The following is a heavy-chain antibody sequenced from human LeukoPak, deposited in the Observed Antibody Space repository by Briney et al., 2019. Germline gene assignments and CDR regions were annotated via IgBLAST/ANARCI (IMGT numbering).Heavy chain of an antibody. CDR3: ARDVIGIFDY. CDR2: IYYSGST. CDR1: GGSISSYY. D-gene: IGHD3-22*01. J-gene: IGHJ4*02. Sequence: SETLSLTCTVSGGSISSYYWSWIRQPPGKGLEWIGYIYYSGSTNYNPSLKSRVTISVDTSKNQFSLKLSSVTAADTAVYYCARDVIGIFDYWGQGTLVTVSS. V-gene: IGHV4-59*01.